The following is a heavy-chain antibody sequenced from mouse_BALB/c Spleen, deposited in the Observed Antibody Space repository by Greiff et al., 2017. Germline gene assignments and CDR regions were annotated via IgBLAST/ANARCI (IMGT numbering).Heavy chain of an antibody. CDR2: IYPGDGST. CDR3: ARLGGGYDGFDY. D-gene: IGHD2-2*01. CDR1: GYTFTSYD. Sequence: VQLQQSGPELVKPGASVKISCKASGYTFTSYDINWVKQRPGQGLEWIGWIYPGDGSTKYNEKFKGKATLTADKSSSTAYMQLSSLTSENSAVYFCARLGGGYDGFDYWGQGTTLTVSS. V-gene: IGHV1S56*01. J-gene: IGHJ2*01.